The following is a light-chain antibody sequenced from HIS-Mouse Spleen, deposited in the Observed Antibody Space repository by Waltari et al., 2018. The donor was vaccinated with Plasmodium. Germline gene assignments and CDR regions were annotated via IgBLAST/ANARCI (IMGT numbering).Light chain of an antibody. J-gene: IGKJ4*01. Sequence: DIQMTQSPSSLSASVGDRVTITCQASQDISNYLNWYQQKPGKAPKLLIYEASNLETGGPSRFSGSGSGTDFTFTISSLQPEDIATYYCQQYDNLPLTFGGGTKVEIK. CDR3: QQYDNLPLT. V-gene: IGKV1-33*01. CDR1: QDISNY. CDR2: EAS.